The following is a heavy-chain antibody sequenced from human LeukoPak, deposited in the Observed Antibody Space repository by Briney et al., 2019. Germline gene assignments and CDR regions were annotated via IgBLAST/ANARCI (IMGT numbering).Heavy chain of an antibody. V-gene: IGHV4-39*01. J-gene: IGHJ6*03. Sequence: SETLSLTCSVSGGSISSSSYYWHWIRQPPGKGLEWVVSIYYSGTTYYNSSLKSRVTISEDTSKNRFSLMLTSVTAADTAVYYCARQVSDYFYYYIDVWGEGTTVIVSS. CDR1: GGSISSSSYY. CDR2: IYYSGTT. CDR3: ARQVSDYFYYYIDV.